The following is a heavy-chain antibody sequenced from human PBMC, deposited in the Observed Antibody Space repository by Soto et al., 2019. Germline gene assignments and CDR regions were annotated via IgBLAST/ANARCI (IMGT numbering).Heavy chain of an antibody. J-gene: IGHJ6*02. CDR3: ASDARMPTLLGVYYYYAMDV. D-gene: IGHD2-15*01. CDR1: GGSVSSVSYY. Sequence: QVQLQESGPGLVKPSETLSLTCTVSGGSVSSVSYYWSWIRQPPGKGLQWIGHTDYTGSTNYSPSLKSRVTNSVDTSQDQSFLKLTSVTAADTAVEYCASDARMPTLLGVYYYYAMDVWGQGTTVTVSS. CDR2: TDYTGST. V-gene: IGHV4-61*01.